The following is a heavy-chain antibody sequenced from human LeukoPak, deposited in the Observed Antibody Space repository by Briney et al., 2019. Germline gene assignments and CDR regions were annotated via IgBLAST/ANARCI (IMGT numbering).Heavy chain of an antibody. J-gene: IGHJ5*02. CDR2: INPNSGGT. Sequence: ASVKVSCKASGYTFTGNYMHWVRQAPGQGLEWMGWINPNSGGTNCAQKFQGRVTMTRDTSISTAYMELSRLRSDDTAVYYCATRGGVYDYVWGSYRSPSTNWFDPWGQGTLVTVSS. D-gene: IGHD3-16*02. V-gene: IGHV1-2*02. CDR3: ATRGGVYDYVWGSYRSPSTNWFDP. CDR1: GYTFTGNY.